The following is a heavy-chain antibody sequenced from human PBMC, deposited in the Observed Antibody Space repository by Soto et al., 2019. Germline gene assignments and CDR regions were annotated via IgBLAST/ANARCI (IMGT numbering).Heavy chain of an antibody. CDR1: GFTFSSYW. Sequence: GGSLRLSCAASGFTFSSYWMSWVRQAPGKGLEWVANIKQDGSEKYYVDSVKGRFTISRDNAKNSLYLQMNSLRAEDTAVYYCARVIGASSGWPWGWFDPWGQGTLVTVSS. D-gene: IGHD6-19*01. V-gene: IGHV3-7*01. J-gene: IGHJ5*02. CDR3: ARVIGASSGWPWGWFDP. CDR2: IKQDGSEK.